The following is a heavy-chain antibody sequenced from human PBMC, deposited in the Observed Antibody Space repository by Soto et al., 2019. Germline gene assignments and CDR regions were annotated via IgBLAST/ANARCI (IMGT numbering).Heavy chain of an antibody. V-gene: IGHV3-33*01. D-gene: IGHD2-15*01. J-gene: IGHJ6*02. CDR3: ARDDGYCLRTTCYHYGLDV. Sequence: QVQLVESGGGVVQPGRSLRLSCAASEFSFNNFGIHWVRQAPGKGLDWVAVIWSDGNNKNYADSVKGRFTISRDNSKKTEYLQLNSLRVEDAAVYYCARDDGYCLRTTCYHYGLDVWGQGTTVTVSS. CDR1: EFSFNNFG. CDR2: IWSDGNNK.